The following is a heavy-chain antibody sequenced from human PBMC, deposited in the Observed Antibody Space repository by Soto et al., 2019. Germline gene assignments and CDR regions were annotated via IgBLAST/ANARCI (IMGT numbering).Heavy chain of an antibody. J-gene: IGHJ5*02. D-gene: IGHD6-13*01. Sequence: QVQLQESGPGLVKPSQNLSLTCTVSGGSFSSGAYYWSWVRRHPGMGLEWIGYISYRGTPYHNPSLKSRLTISVDASKNQFSLRLSSVTAADTAVYYCARVSATGTRWFDPWGQGTLVTVSS. CDR2: ISYRGTP. CDR3: ARVSATGTRWFDP. V-gene: IGHV4-31*03. CDR1: GGSFSSGAYY.